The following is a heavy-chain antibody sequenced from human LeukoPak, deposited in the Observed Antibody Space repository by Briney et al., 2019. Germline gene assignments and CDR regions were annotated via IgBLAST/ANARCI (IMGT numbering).Heavy chain of an antibody. V-gene: IGHV3-23*01. CDR2: LSSSGGAT. Sequence: GGSLRLSCVASGFTFSSDAMSWVRQAPGKGLEWVSILSSSGGATYYADSVKGRFTISRDNSKNTLYLQMNSLRAEDTAVYYCAKKRVITTPAAIDWYFDLWGRGTLLTVSS. CDR3: AKKRVITTPAAIDWYFDL. J-gene: IGHJ2*01. CDR1: GFTFSSDA. D-gene: IGHD2-2*01.